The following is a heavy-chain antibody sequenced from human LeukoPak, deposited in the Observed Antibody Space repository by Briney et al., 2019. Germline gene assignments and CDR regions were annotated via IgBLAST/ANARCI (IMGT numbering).Heavy chain of an antibody. CDR1: GFTFSSYS. V-gene: IGHV3-21*01. Sequence: PGGSLRLSCAASGFTFSSYSMNWVRQAPGKGLEWVSSISSGSSYRYYADSVKGRFTISRDNAKNSLYLQVNSLRAEDTAVFYCARDLGRFLEWLPTSYYYYGMDVWGQGTTVTVSS. D-gene: IGHD3-3*01. CDR3: ARDLGRFLEWLPTSYYYYGMDV. CDR2: ISSGSSYR. J-gene: IGHJ6*02.